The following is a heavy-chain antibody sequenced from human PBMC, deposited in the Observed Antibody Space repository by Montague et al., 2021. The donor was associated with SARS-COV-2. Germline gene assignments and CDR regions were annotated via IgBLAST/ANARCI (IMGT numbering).Heavy chain of an antibody. CDR3: ARGYDFWSGGYYYYYGMDV. Sequence: SLRLSCAASGFTFSSYSMNWVRQAPGKGLEWVSSISSSSSYIYYADSVKGRFTISRDNAKNSLYLQMNSLRAEDTAVYYCARGYDFWSGGYYYYYGMDVLGQGTTVAVSS. J-gene: IGHJ6*02. CDR2: ISSSSSYI. D-gene: IGHD3-3*01. V-gene: IGHV3-21*01. CDR1: GFTFSSYS.